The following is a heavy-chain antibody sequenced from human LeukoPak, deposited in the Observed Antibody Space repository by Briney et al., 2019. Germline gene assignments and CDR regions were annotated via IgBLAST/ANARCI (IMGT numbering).Heavy chain of an antibody. D-gene: IGHD2-2*01. Sequence: GESLKISCKGSGYSFTSYWIGWVRQMPGEGLEWMGIINPGDSDTRYSPSFQGQVTISADKSISTAYLQWSSLKASDTAMYYCARTHCSSTSCYSDRWFDHWGQGTLVTVSS. J-gene: IGHJ5*02. CDR3: ARTHCSSTSCYSDRWFDH. CDR2: INPGDSDT. V-gene: IGHV5-51*01. CDR1: GYSFTSYW.